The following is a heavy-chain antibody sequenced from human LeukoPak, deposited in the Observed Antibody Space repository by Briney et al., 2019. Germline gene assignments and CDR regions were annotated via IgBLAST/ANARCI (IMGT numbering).Heavy chain of an antibody. D-gene: IGHD6-13*01. J-gene: IGHJ4*02. Sequence: GGSLRLSCAASTFIFSDYAMTWVRQAPGKGLEWVSTISGGGDATYYAHSVKGRFAVSRDNSKKTLYLQLNSLRAEDTAVYYCARDAKYSSSWWALFDYWGQGTLVTVSS. CDR1: TFIFSDYA. V-gene: IGHV3-23*01. CDR2: ISGGGDAT. CDR3: ARDAKYSSSWWALFDY.